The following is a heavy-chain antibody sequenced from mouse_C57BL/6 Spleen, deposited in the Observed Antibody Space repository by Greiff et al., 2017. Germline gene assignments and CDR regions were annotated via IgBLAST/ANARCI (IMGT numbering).Heavy chain of an antibody. CDR2: IHPNSGST. J-gene: IGHJ4*01. D-gene: IGHD2-3*01. V-gene: IGHV1-64*01. CDR3: LIYDGYYYAMDY. CDR1: GYTFTSYW. Sequence: VQLQQSGAELVKPGASVKLSCKASGYTFTSYWMHWVKQRPGQGLEWIGMIHPNSGSTNYNEKFKSKATLTVDKSSSTAYMQLSSLTSEDSAVYYCLIYDGYYYAMDYWGQGTSVTVSS.